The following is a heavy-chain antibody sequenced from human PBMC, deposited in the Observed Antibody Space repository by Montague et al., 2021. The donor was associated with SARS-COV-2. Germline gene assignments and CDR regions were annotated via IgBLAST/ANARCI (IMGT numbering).Heavy chain of an antibody. CDR3: VRAFSNSFKWFDP. D-gene: IGHD6-13*01. J-gene: IGHJ5*02. CDR1: GFTFSAYW. CDR2: IRADGTTT. V-gene: IGHV3-74*01. Sequence: RLSLSASGFTFSAYWMHWVRQAPGQGLEWVARIRADGTTTNYADSVKGRFTISRDSAQDTVYLHMTTLTAEDTAVYYCVRAFSNSFKWFDPWGQGTLVTVSS.